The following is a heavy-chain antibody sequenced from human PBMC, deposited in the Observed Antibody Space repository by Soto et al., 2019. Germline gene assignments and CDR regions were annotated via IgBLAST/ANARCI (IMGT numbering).Heavy chain of an antibody. CDR3: GRDLTSNANCIDP. CDR1: GDYIHVGGYY. D-gene: IGHD2-2*01. J-gene: IGHJ5*02. V-gene: IGHV4-30-4*01. Sequence: SETLSLTCSVSGDYIHVGGYYWTWIRQRPGKGLEWMGYIYYTGKTYYNPSLESRLTMSVDRSKNQFSLRSTSVTAADTAVYFCGRDLTSNANCIDPWGQGTLVTVSS. CDR2: IYYTGKT.